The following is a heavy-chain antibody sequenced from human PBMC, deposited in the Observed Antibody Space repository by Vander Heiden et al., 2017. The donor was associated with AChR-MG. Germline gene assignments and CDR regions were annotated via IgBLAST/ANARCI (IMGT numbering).Heavy chain of an antibody. CDR1: GGSISSGGYY. CDR3: AVIAATRVDY. D-gene: IGHD2-15*01. J-gene: IGHJ4*02. V-gene: IGHV4-31*03. Sequence: QVQLQESCPGLVKPPQTLSLTCTVSGGSISSGGYYWSWIRQHPGKGLEWIGYIYSSGSTDDNPSLKSRVTISVDTSKNQFSLKMRSVTAADTGVCCGAVIAATRVDYWGQVTLVTVSS. CDR2: IYSSGST.